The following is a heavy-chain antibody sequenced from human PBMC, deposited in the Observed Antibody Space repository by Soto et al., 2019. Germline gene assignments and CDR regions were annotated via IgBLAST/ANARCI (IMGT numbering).Heavy chain of an antibody. CDR3: ARWESSDWYLGI. J-gene: IGHJ4*02. CDR1: GFTFSGYW. Sequence: EVQLVESGGGLVQPGGSLRLSCAGSGFTFSGYWMTWVRQPPGKGLEWVASVNQDGSQKFYVDSVKGRFTISRDNDKNSLFLQMIGLRAEDTAVYYCARWESSDWYLGIWGQGTLVTVSS. CDR2: VNQDGSQK. D-gene: IGHD6-19*01. V-gene: IGHV3-7*03.